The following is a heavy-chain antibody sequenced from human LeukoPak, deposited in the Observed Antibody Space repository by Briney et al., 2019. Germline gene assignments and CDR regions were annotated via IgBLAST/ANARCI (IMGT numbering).Heavy chain of an antibody. Sequence: SETLSLTCAVYGGSFSGYYWSWIRQPPGKGLEWIGEINHSGSTNYNPSLRSRVTISVDTSKNQFSLKLSSVTAADTAVYYCARVSSGWSDAFDIWGQGTMVTVSS. V-gene: IGHV4-34*01. D-gene: IGHD6-19*01. J-gene: IGHJ3*02. CDR2: INHSGST. CDR3: ARVSSGWSDAFDI. CDR1: GGSFSGYY.